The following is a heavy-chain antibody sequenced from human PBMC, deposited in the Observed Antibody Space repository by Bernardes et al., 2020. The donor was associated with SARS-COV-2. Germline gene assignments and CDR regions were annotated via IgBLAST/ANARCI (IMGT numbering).Heavy chain of an antibody. CDR3: AREIQHYYASGSFMGWFDP. CDR2: INHSGST. D-gene: IGHD3-10*01. J-gene: IGHJ5*02. V-gene: IGHV4-34*01. CDR1: GGSFSGYY. Sequence: SETLSLTCAVYGGSFSGYYWSWIRQPPGKGLEWIGEINHSGSTNYNPSLKSRVSISVDTSKNQFSLKLSSVTAADTAVYYCAREIQHYYASGSFMGWFDPWGQGTLVTVSS.